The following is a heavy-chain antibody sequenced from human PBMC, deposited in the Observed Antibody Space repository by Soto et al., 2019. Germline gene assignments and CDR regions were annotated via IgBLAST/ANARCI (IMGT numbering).Heavy chain of an antibody. J-gene: IGHJ4*02. CDR2: ISYDGSNK. CDR1: GFTFSSYA. D-gene: IGHD3-22*01. Sequence: GGSLRLSCAASGFTFSSYAMHWVRQAPGKGLEWVAVISYDGSNKYYADSVKGRFTISRDNSKNTLYLQMNSLRAEDTAVYYCARGTQYYDSIPRAGSYFDYWGQGTLVTVSS. CDR3: ARGTQYYDSIPRAGSYFDY. V-gene: IGHV3-30-3*01.